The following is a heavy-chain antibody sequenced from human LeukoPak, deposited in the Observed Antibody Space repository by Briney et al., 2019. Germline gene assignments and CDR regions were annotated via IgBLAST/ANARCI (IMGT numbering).Heavy chain of an antibody. Sequence: GGSLRLSCAASGFTFSSYSMNWVRQAPGKGLEWVSYISSSSSTIYYADSVKGRFTISRDNAKNSLYLQMNSLRAEDTAVYYCAREGPLEMATGWLDDAFDIWGQGTMVTVSS. V-gene: IGHV3-48*01. CDR3: AREGPLEMATGWLDDAFDI. CDR1: GFTFSSYS. J-gene: IGHJ3*02. D-gene: IGHD5-12*01. CDR2: ISSSSSTI.